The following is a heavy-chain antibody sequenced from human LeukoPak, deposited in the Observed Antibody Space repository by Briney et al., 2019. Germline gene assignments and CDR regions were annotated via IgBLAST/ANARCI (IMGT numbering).Heavy chain of an antibody. CDR1: RFTFSSYS. CDR3: AKATGYLL. Sequence: GGSLRLSCAASRFTFSSYSMNWVRQAPGKGLEWVSTISNSDGSTYYADSVKGRFTISRDNSENTLYLQMNSLRAEDTAVYYCAKATGYLLWGQGTLVIVSS. J-gene: IGHJ4*02. V-gene: IGHV3-23*01. CDR2: ISNSDGST. D-gene: IGHD1-14*01.